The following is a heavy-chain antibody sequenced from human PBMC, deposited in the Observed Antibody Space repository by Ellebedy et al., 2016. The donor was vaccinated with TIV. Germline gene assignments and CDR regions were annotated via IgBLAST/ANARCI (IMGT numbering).Heavy chain of an antibody. CDR1: GFTVSSNY. J-gene: IGHJ1*01. CDR2: IYSGGST. V-gene: IGHV3-66*01. CDR3: AKDVKASKWLFFAEYFQH. Sequence: GESLKISCAASGFTVSSNYMSWVRQAPGKGLEWVSVIYSGGSTYYADSVKGRFNISRDNSKKTLYLQMNSLRAEDTAVYYCAKDVKASKWLFFAEYFQHWGQGTLVTVSS. D-gene: IGHD3-22*01.